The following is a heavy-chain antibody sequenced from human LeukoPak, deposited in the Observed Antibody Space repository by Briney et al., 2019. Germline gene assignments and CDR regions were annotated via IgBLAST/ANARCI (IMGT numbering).Heavy chain of an antibody. CDR2: IRYDGSNK. J-gene: IGHJ4*02. CDR3: ARARYRLAETYIDY. D-gene: IGHD3-16*01. V-gene: IGHV3-30*02. Sequence: GGSLRLSCAASGFTFSSYGMHWVRQAPGKGLEWVAFIRYDGSNKYYADSVKGRFTISRDNSKNTLYLQMNSLRAEDTAVYYCARARYRLAETYIDYWGQGTLVTVSS. CDR1: GFTFSSYG.